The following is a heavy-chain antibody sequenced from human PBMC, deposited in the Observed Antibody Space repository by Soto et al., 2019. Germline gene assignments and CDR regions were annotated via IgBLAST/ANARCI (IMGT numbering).Heavy chain of an antibody. CDR2: ISWNSGSI. V-gene: IGHV3-9*01. CDR3: AKDMRSSYYDSSGWYFAY. Sequence: EVQLVESGGGLEQPGRSLRLSCAASGFTFDDYAMHWVRQAPGKGLEWVSGISWNSGSIGYADSVKGRFTISRDNAKNSLYLQMNSLRAEHTALYYCAKDMRSSYYDSSGWYFAYWGQGTLVTVSS. J-gene: IGHJ4*02. D-gene: IGHD3-22*01. CDR1: GFTFDDYA.